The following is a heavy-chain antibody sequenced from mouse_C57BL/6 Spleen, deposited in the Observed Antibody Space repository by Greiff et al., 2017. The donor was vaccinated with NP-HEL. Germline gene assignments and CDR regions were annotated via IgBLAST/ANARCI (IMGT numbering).Heavy chain of an antibody. Sequence: QVHVKQSGPELVKPGASVKISCKASGYAFSSSWMNWVKQRPGKGLEWIGRIYPGDGDTNYNGKFKGKATLTADKSSSTAYMQLSSLTSEDSAVYFCARRPAQAEYFDYWGQGTTLTVSS. CDR2: IYPGDGDT. J-gene: IGHJ2*01. CDR1: GYAFSSSW. V-gene: IGHV1-82*01. D-gene: IGHD3-2*02. CDR3: ARRPAQAEYFDY.